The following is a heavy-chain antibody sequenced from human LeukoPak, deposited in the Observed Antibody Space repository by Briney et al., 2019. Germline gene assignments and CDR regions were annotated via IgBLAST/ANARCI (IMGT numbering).Heavy chain of an antibody. V-gene: IGHV3-74*01. CDR2: INNDGSDT. CDR1: GFSFSNYW. J-gene: IGHJ4*02. Sequence: GSLRLSCVGSGFSFSNYWIHWVRQAPGKGLVWVSRINNDGSDTIYADSVKGRFTVSRDNAKNTLYLQMNILRVEDAAVYYCARGPTVLVGYCSSSSCQADYWGQGTLVTVSS. D-gene: IGHD2-2*01. CDR3: ARGPTVLVGYCSSSSCQADY.